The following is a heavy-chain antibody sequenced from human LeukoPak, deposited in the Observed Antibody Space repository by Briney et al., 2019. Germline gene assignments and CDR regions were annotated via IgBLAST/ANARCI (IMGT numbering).Heavy chain of an antibody. V-gene: IGHV3-11*04. CDR3: ARDSSPSYGSSGYRPADFDF. Sequence: PGGSLRLSCAASGFTFSDYFMTWIRQAPGKGLEWLSYISDSGYTKYYADSMKGRLTISRDNAKNLLYLQMDSLRVEDTAVYYCARDSSPSYGSSGYRPADFDFWGQGTLVSVSS. D-gene: IGHD3-22*01. CDR1: GFTFSDYF. J-gene: IGHJ4*02. CDR2: ISDSGYTK.